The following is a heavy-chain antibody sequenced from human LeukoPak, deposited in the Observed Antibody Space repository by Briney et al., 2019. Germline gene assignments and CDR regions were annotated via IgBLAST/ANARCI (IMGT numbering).Heavy chain of an antibody. Sequence: SETLSLTCTVSGGSISGYYWTWIRQPPGQGLDWIGYYYNENTNYNPSLKSRLTLSIDMSNSKFSLNLTSVTAADTAVYFCARSIYSDQGTFDYWGQGIPVTVSS. CDR1: GGSISGYY. CDR3: ARSIYSDQGTFDY. J-gene: IGHJ4*02. V-gene: IGHV4-59*01. CDR2: YYNENT. D-gene: IGHD3-16*02.